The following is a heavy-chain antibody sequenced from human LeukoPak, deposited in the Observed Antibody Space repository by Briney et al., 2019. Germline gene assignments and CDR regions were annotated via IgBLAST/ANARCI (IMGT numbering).Heavy chain of an antibody. CDR2: IHDTGST. D-gene: IGHD2-2*01. Sequence: SETLSLTCSVSGGSLSSHYWSWIRQPPGKGLELIGHIHDTGSTFHNPSLRGRVTISLDTSNNQFSLKLTSMTAADTAVYYCARFSSRCSTSSCYLTYWGQGTLVTV. J-gene: IGHJ4*02. CDR1: GGSLSSHY. V-gene: IGHV4-59*11. CDR3: ARFSSRCSTSSCYLTY.